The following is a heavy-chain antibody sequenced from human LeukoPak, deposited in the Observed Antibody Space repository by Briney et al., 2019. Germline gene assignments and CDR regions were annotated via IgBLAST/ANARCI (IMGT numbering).Heavy chain of an antibody. V-gene: IGHV4-39*07. CDR2: IYCSGST. CDR1: GGSISSSSYY. D-gene: IGHD3-10*01. J-gene: IGHJ4*02. CDR3: ARKFLGSRGYYFDY. Sequence: SETLSLTCTVSGGSISSSSYYWGWIRQPPGKGLEWIGSIYCSGSTYYNPSLKSRVTISVDTSKNQFSLKLSSVTAADTAVYYCARKFLGSRGYYFDYWGQGTLVTVSS.